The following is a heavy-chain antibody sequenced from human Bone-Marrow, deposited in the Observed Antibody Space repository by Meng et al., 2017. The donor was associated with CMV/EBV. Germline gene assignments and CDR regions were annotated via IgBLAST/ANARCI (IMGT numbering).Heavy chain of an antibody. CDR1: GFTFANYE. V-gene: IGHV3-48*03. D-gene: IGHD2-21*01. CDR2: ISTSGSTI. Sequence: GGSLRLSCTASGFTFANYEMNWVRQAPGKGLEWIAYISTSGSTIYYADSVKGRFIISRDDAENSVYLQMNSLTDEDTALYYCAREEINCDGDCYVDWGQGTRVTCAS. CDR3: AREEINCDGDCYVD. J-gene: IGHJ4*01.